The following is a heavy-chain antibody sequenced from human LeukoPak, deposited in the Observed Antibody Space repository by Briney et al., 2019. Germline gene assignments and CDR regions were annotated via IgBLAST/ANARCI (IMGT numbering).Heavy chain of an antibody. V-gene: IGHV1-2*06. Sequence: ASVKVSCKASGHTFTGYYMHWVRQAPGQGLEWMGRINPNSGGTNYAQKFQGRVTMTRDTSISTAYMELSRLRSDDTAVYYCAREYYYDSSGYYRGSNAFDIWGQGTMVTVSS. CDR2: INPNSGGT. D-gene: IGHD3-22*01. J-gene: IGHJ3*02. CDR1: GHTFTGYY. CDR3: AREYYYDSSGYYRGSNAFDI.